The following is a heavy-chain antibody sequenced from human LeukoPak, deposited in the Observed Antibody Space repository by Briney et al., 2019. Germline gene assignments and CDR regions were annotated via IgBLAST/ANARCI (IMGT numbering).Heavy chain of an antibody. Sequence: GGSLRLSCAASGFSVSSNYLTWVRQAPGKELEWVSVLYSNGYISYADSVKGRFTISRDNSKNTLYLQMNSLRAEDTAVYYCAKDLPDIVVVPAALAPAGYGMDVWGQGTTVTVSS. V-gene: IGHV3-66*03. CDR3: AKDLPDIVVVPAALAPAGYGMDV. D-gene: IGHD2-2*01. J-gene: IGHJ6*02. CDR1: GFSVSSNY. CDR2: LYSNGYI.